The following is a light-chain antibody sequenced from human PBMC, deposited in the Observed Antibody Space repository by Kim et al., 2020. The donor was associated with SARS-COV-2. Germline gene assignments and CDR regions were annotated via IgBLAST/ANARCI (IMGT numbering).Light chain of an antibody. CDR3: QVWDNTGDQPV. V-gene: IGLV3-21*04. CDR2: YDS. J-gene: IGLJ3*02. CDR1: NIGTHS. Sequence: PGKTDIMGCGGNNIGTHSVHGYQQKPGQAPVLVISYDSDRHSGIPERFSGSNDGNRATLSISRVEAGDEADYYCQVWDNTGDQPVFGGGTKLTVL.